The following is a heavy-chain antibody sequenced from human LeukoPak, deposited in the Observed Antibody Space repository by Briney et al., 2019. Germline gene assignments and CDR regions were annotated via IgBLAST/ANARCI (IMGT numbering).Heavy chain of an antibody. CDR2: ISGSGGST. J-gene: IGHJ4*02. Sequence: GGSLRLSCAASGXTFSNYAMTWVRQESGKGLEWVSAISGSGGSTYYAETVKGRFTISRDNSKNTLSLQMDSLRAEDTAVYYCAKSHVGSYYGTYFEYWGQGTLVTVSS. CDR1: GXTFSNYA. CDR3: AKSHVGSYYGTYFEY. V-gene: IGHV3-23*01. D-gene: IGHD1-26*01.